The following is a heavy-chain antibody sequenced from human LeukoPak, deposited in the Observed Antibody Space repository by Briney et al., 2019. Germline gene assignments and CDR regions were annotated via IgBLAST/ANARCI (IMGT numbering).Heavy chain of an antibody. CDR2: INWNGDRT. D-gene: IGHD3-22*01. V-gene: IGHV3-20*01. CDR1: GFTFDDYG. J-gene: IGHJ6*03. CDR3: AGGNYYDSSGARPYYYMDV. Sequence: GGSLRLSCAASGFTFDDYGMSWVRQVPGKGLEWVSGINWNGDRTDYADSVRGRFTISRDNAKNFLYLQMNSLRAEDTALYNCAGGNYYDSSGARPYYYMDVWGKGTTVTVSS.